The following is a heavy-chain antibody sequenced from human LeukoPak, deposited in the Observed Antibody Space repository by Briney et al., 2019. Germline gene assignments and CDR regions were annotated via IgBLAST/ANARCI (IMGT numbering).Heavy chain of an antibody. Sequence: SGTLSLTCAVYGVSFSGYYWSWIRQPPGKGLEWMGEINHSGSTNYNPSLKSRVTISVDTSKNQFSLKLSSVTAADTAVYYCARGGGVAGIGYYYYGMDVWGQGTTVTVSS. CDR2: INHSGST. V-gene: IGHV4-34*01. J-gene: IGHJ6*02. CDR3: ARGGGVAGIGYYYYGMDV. D-gene: IGHD6-19*01. CDR1: GVSFSGYY.